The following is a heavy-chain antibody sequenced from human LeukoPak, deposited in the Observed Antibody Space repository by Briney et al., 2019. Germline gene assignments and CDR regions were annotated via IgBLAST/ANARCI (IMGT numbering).Heavy chain of an antibody. CDR1: RFTFNKYY. Sequence: GGSLRLSCVASRFTFNKYYMSWVRQAPGKGLEWVSSISSSSSYIYYADSVKGRFTISRDNAKNSLYLQMNSLRAEDTAVYYCARDKSLNYYYYMDVWGKGTTVTVSS. CDR3: ARDKSLNYYYYMDV. J-gene: IGHJ6*03. CDR2: ISSSSSYI. V-gene: IGHV3-21*01.